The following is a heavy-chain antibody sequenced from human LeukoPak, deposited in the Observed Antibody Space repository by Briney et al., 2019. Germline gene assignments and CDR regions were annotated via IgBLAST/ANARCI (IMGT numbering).Heavy chain of an antibody. D-gene: IGHD4-23*01. V-gene: IGHV4-59*01. Sequence: PSETLSLTCTVSGGSISSYYWSWIRQPPGKGLEWIGYIYYSGSTNYNPSLKSRVTISVDTSKNQFSLKLSSVTAADTAVYYCARALYGGNFYDYWGQGTLVTVSS. J-gene: IGHJ4*02. CDR3: ARALYGGNFYDY. CDR1: GGSISSYY. CDR2: IYYSGST.